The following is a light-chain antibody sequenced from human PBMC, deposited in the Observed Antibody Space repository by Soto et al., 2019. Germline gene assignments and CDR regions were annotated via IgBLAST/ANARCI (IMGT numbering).Light chain of an antibody. CDR3: QQRSNWPLT. Sequence: IVLTQSPGSLSVSAGERATLSCRASQSVSSYLAWYQQKPGQAPRLLIYAASNRPTGIPARFSGSGSGTDFTLTISSLEPEDFATYYCQQRSNWPLTFGGGTKVDIK. CDR1: QSVSSY. V-gene: IGKV3-11*01. CDR2: AAS. J-gene: IGKJ4*01.